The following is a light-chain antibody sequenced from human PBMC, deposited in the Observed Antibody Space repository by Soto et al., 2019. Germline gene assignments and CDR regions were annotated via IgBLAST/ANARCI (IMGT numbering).Light chain of an antibody. V-gene: IGKV3-15*01. CDR1: QLFSSN. CDR3: KQYNDWPRT. CDR2: GSS. J-gene: IGKJ5*01. Sequence: EIVMTHSPATLSVSPVESVTLSFRASQLFSSNLAWDQRRPGQAPRLLIYGSSTRATGVPPRFRGSASGTEFTLTISSLQSEDFGVYYCKQYNDWPRTFGQGTRLEIK.